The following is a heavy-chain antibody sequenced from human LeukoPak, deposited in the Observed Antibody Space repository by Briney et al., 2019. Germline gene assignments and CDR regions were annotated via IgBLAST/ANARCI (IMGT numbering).Heavy chain of an antibody. D-gene: IGHD2-15*01. V-gene: IGHV3-7*01. J-gene: IGHJ3*02. CDR1: GFTCSTYA. Sequence: GGSLRLSCAASGFTCSTYAMTWVRQAPGKGLEWVANIKQDGSEKYYVDSVKGRFTTSRDNAKNSLYLQMNSLRAEDTAVCYCARVQGCSGGSCYRGAFDIWGQGTMVTVSS. CDR3: ARVQGCSGGSCYRGAFDI. CDR2: IKQDGSEK.